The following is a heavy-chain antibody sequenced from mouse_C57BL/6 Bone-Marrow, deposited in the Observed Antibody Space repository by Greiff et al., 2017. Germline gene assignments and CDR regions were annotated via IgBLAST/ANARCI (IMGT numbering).Heavy chain of an antibody. Sequence: QVQLQQPGAELVKPGASVKLSCKASGYTFTNYWMHWVKQRPGQGLEWIGMMHPNGGSPDYNEKFKSEATLSVDKSSRTAYMEISSLPSEDSAVYYCARSYDYDDYTMDYWGQGTSVTVSS. J-gene: IGHJ4*01. CDR3: ARSYDYDDYTMDY. CDR2: MHPNGGSP. CDR1: GYTFTNYW. D-gene: IGHD2-4*01. V-gene: IGHV1-64*01.